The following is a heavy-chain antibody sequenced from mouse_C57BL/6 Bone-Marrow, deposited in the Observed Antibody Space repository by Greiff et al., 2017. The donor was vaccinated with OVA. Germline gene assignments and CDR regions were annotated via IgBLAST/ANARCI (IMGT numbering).Heavy chain of an antibody. CDR3: ARHWYFDV. CDR1: GFTFSDYY. Sequence: VKLMESGGGLVQPGGSLKLSCAASGFTFSDYYMYWVRQTPEKRLEWVAYISNGGGSTYYPDTVKGRFTISRDNAKNTLYLQMSRLKSEDTAMYYCARHWYFDVWGTGTTVTVSS. V-gene: IGHV5-12*01. CDR2: ISNGGGST. J-gene: IGHJ1*03.